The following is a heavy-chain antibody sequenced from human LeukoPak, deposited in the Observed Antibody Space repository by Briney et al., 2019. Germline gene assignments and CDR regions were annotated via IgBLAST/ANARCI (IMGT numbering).Heavy chain of an antibody. D-gene: IGHD3-22*01. Sequence: ASETLSLTCAVYGGSFSGYYWSWIRQPPGKGLEWIGEINHSGSTNYNPSLKSQVTISADTSKNQFSLKLSSVTAADTAVYYCARRGVYYDSSGYHYYFDYWGQGTLVTVSS. CDR2: INHSGST. CDR3: ARRGVYYDSSGYHYYFDY. V-gene: IGHV4-34*01. J-gene: IGHJ4*02. CDR1: GGSFSGYY.